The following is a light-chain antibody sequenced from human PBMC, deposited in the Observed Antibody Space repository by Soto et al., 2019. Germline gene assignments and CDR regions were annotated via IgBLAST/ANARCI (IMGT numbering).Light chain of an antibody. J-gene: IGLJ1*01. Sequence: QSALTQPASVSGSPGQSITISCTGTSSDVGGYDHVAWHQQFPGKSPKLIIYKVNNRPSGISDRFSGSKSGISASLTISGLQSEDEADYYCSVSTARQSYIFGTGTKVTVL. V-gene: IGLV2-14*03. CDR2: KVN. CDR1: SSDVGGYDH. CDR3: SVSTARQSYI.